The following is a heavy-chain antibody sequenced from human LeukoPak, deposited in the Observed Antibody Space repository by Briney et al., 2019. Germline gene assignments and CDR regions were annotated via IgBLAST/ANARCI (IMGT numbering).Heavy chain of an antibody. CDR2: IYHSGST. J-gene: IGHJ4*02. CDR1: GYSISSGYY. CDR3: ARAGSDIDY. Sequence: SETLSLTCTVSGYSISSGYYWGWIRQPPGKGLEWIGTIYHSGSTYYNPSLKSRVTISVDTSKNQFSLKLSSVTAADTAVYYCARAGSDIDYWGQGTLVTVSS. V-gene: IGHV4-38-2*02.